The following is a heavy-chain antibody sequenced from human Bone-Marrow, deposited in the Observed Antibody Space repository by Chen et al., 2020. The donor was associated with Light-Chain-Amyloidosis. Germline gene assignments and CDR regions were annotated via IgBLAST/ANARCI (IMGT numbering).Heavy chain of an antibody. CDR1: GFTFSSYA. V-gene: IGHV3-23*04. J-gene: IGHJ4*02. Sequence: EVQLVESGGGLVQPGGSLIPSCAASGFTFSSYAMSWVRQAPGKGLEWVSAISGSGGSTYYADSVKGRFTISRDNSKNTLYLQMNSLRAEDTAVYYCAKDLGGELGGFDYWGQGTLVTVSS. CDR2: ISGSGGST. D-gene: IGHD7-27*01. CDR3: AKDLGGELGGFDY.